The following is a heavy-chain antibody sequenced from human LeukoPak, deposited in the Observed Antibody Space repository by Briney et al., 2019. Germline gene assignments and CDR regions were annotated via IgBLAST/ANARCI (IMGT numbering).Heavy chain of an antibody. Sequence: ASVKISCKASEYSFIYYVQWVRQAPGQGLEWMGWIHPISGDTTYAQRFQGRITVTRDASISTAYLDLRGLRSDDTAIYYCATYGPGYNWLYAWGQGTLVTVSS. V-gene: IGHV1-2*02. CDR3: ATYGPGYNWLYA. CDR2: IHPISGDT. CDR1: EYSFIYY. D-gene: IGHD3-10*01. J-gene: IGHJ5*02.